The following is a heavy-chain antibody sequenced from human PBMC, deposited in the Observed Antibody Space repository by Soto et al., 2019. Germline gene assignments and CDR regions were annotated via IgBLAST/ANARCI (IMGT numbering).Heavy chain of an antibody. V-gene: IGHV4-39*01. CDR1: GGSISSSSYY. CDR3: ARGKVIAISRYFDY. J-gene: IGHJ4*02. Sequence: QLQLQESGPGLVKPSETLSLTCTVSGGSISSSSYYWGWIRQPPGKGLEWIGSIYYSGSTYYSPSLKSRVTISVDTSKNQFSLKLSSVTAADTAVYYCARGKVIAISRYFDYWGQGTLVTVSS. CDR2: IYYSGST. D-gene: IGHD2-21*01.